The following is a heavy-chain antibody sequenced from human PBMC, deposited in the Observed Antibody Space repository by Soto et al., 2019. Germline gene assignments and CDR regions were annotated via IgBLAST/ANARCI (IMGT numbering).Heavy chain of an antibody. V-gene: IGHV3-64*04. Sequence: GGSLRLSWSASGFTFRNYDMLWVRQAQGKGLECISAITSHGSNKYYADSVKGRFTISRDNSKNTLYLQMNSLRIEDTAVYYCAKDRATHRNYWGQGTLVTVSS. CDR3: AKDRATHRNY. J-gene: IGHJ4*02. CDR1: GFTFRNYD. CDR2: ITSHGSNK. D-gene: IGHD5-12*01.